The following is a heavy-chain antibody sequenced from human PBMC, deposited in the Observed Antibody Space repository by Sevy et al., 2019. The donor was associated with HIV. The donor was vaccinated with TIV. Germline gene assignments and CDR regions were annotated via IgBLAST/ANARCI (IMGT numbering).Heavy chain of an antibody. CDR2: ISGSGGSGEKT. CDR3: ARKYDSSGYFDY. CDR1: GFTFSNYA. J-gene: IGHJ4*02. D-gene: IGHD3-22*01. Sequence: GGSLRLSCAASGFTFSNYAMNWVRQAPGKGQEWVSGISGSGGSGEKTNYADSVKGRFTISRDDSKNSLYRQLNSLRAEDTAIYYCARKYDSSGYFDYWGQGTLVTVSS. V-gene: IGHV3-23*01.